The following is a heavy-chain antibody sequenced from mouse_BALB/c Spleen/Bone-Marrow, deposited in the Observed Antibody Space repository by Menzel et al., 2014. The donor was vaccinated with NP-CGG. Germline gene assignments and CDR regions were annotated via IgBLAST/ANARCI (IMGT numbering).Heavy chain of an antibody. D-gene: IGHD2-2*01. CDR3: ARREDGYGTFYWYFDV. Sequence: EVQLQESGPELVKPGASVKMSCKASGYTFTSYVMHWVKQKPGQGLEWIGYTNPYNDGTKYNEKFKGKATLTSDKSSSTAYMELSSLTSEDSAVYYCARREDGYGTFYWYFDVWGAGTTVTVSS. CDR1: GYTFTSYV. CDR2: TNPYNDGT. V-gene: IGHV1-14*01. J-gene: IGHJ1*01.